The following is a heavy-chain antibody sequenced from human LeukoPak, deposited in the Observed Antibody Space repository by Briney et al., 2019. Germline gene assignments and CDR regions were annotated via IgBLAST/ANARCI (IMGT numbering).Heavy chain of an antibody. CDR2: IRYDGSNK. J-gene: IGHJ3*02. CDR1: GFTFSSYG. D-gene: IGHD3-10*01. V-gene: IGHV3-30*02. Sequence: PGGSLRLSCAASGFTFSSYGMHWVRQAPGKGLEWVAFIRYDGSNKYYADSVKGRFTISRDNSKNTLYLQMNSLRAEDTAVYYCANLLVRGPIRDAFDIWGQGTMVTVSS. CDR3: ANLLVRGPIRDAFDI.